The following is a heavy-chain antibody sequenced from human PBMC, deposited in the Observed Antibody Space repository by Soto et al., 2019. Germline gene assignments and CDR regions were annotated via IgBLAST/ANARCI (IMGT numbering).Heavy chain of an antibody. D-gene: IGHD5-18*01. J-gene: IGHJ4*02. CDR3: ARERYSYGPYYFDY. Sequence: QVQLVESGGDLVQPGGSLRLSCAASGFTFSDYYMSWIRQAPGKGLEWVSSITSSGSTTYYTDSVKGRFTISRDNAKNSLYLQMHSLRAEDTAVYYCARERYSYGPYYFDYWGLGTLVTVSS. CDR1: GFTFSDYY. V-gene: IGHV3-11*01. CDR2: ITSSGSTT.